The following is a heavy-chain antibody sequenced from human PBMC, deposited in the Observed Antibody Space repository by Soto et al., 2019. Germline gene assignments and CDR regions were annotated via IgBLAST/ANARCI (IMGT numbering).Heavy chain of an antibody. V-gene: IGHV1-69*01. CDR3: AREVEVHTPVFGF. CDR2: ISPMFGKA. CDR1: GGTFNNYA. Sequence: QVQLVQSGAEVKRPGSSVKVSCKASGGTFNNYAVNWVRQAPGQGLEWMGDISPMFGKANYAQKFQGRVKITADDSTATAYLGLSSLRSEDTALYYCAREVEVHTPVFGFWGQGSLVTVSS. D-gene: IGHD2-2*01. J-gene: IGHJ4*02.